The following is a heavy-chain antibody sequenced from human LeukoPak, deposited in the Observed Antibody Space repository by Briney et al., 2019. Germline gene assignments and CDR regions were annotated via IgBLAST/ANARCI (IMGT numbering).Heavy chain of an antibody. Sequence: PGGSLRLSCAASGFTFNNYGMHWVRQAPGKGLEWVAVISYDGNNKYYAESVKGRFTISRDNSKNTLYLQMDSLRPEDTAVYYCTKCNLGGGGCYRSGMDVWGQGTTVTVSS. CDR1: GFTFNNYG. J-gene: IGHJ6*02. CDR3: TKCNLGGGGCYRSGMDV. D-gene: IGHD2-15*01. V-gene: IGHV3-30*18. CDR2: ISYDGNNK.